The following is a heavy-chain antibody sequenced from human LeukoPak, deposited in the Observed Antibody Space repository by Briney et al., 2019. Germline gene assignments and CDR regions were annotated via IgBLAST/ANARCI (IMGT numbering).Heavy chain of an antibody. CDR1: GGSISSFY. D-gene: IGHD6-19*01. CDR3: ARGGYSSGWFFDY. V-gene: IGHV4-59*12. CDR2: IYYSGST. J-gene: IGHJ4*02. Sequence: SETLSLTCTVSGGSISSFYWSWIRQPPGKGLEWIGYIYYSGSTNYNPSLKSRVTISVDTSKNQFSLKLSSVTAADTAVYYCARGGYSSGWFFDYWGQGTLVTVSS.